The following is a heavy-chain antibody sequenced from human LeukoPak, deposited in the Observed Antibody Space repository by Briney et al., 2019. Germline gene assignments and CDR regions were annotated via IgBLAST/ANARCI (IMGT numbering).Heavy chain of an antibody. CDR1: GYFISSGYY. V-gene: IGHV4-38-2*02. D-gene: IGHD3-16*02. CDR2: IYYSGST. J-gene: IGHJ4*02. CDR3: ARGRGYDYVWGSYRHGGLDY. Sequence: SETLSLTCSVSGYFISSGYYWGWIRQPPGKGLEWIGSIYYSGSTYYNPPLKSRVTISVDTSKNQFSLKLSSVTAADTAVYYCARGRGYDYVWGSYRHGGLDYWGQGTLVTVSS.